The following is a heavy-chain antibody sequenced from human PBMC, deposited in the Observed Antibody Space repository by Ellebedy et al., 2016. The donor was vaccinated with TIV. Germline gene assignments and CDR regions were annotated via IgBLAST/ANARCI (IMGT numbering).Heavy chain of an antibody. CDR3: TTPYYYDSSGYSPPGI. V-gene: IGHV3-15*07. Sequence: GESLKISCAASGFTFSNAWMNWVRQAPGKGLERVGRIKSKTDGGTTDYAAPVKGRFTISRDDSKNTLYLQMNSLKTEDTAVYYCTTPYYYDSSGYSPPGIWGQGTMVTVSS. CDR2: IKSKTDGGTT. J-gene: IGHJ3*02. CDR1: GFTFSNAW. D-gene: IGHD3-22*01.